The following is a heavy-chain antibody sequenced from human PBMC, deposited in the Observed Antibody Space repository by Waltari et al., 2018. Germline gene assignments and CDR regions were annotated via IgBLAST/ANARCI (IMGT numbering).Heavy chain of an antibody. V-gene: IGHV4-39*02. Sequence: QVQLQESGPGLVKPSETLSLICNVSGGSISSYTYYWGWGRQPPGKGLEWIGSISYNGGAYYNPSLESRATVSVDTAKNHFSLTLSSVTAADSAVYYCPRLPSFGFSYGVHAFQIWGQGTMVTVSS. D-gene: IGHD5-18*01. J-gene: IGHJ3*02. CDR2: ISYNGGA. CDR1: GGSISSYTYY. CDR3: PRLPSFGFSYGVHAFQI.